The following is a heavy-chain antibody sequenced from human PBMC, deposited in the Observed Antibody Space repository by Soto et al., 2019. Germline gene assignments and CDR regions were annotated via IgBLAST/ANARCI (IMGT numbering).Heavy chain of an antibody. J-gene: IGHJ5*02. V-gene: IGHV4-31*03. D-gene: IGHD2-21*01. CDR1: GADLNSGSYY. CDR2: IYVTGAV. CDR3: ARLRIATNNYKWFDP. Sequence: SVTMSLTCSVSGADLNSGSYYWSWIRKVPGKGLEWIGHIYVTGAVDYNPSLRDRITISQDTSERQFSLNLRLVTAADTAVYYCARLRIATNNYKWFDPWGQGTLVTVSS.